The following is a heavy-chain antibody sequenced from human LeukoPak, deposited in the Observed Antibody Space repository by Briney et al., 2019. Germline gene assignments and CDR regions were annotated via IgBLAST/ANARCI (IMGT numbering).Heavy chain of an antibody. CDR1: GGSISSGNW. J-gene: IGHJ4*02. Sequence: PSGTLSLTCAVSGGSISSGNWWSWVRQPPGKGLEWIGEIYHSGSTNYNPSLKSRVTISVDRSKNQFSLRLSSVTAADTAVYYCARRDSSGWYDFDYWGQGTLVTVSS. CDR3: ARRDSSGWYDFDY. CDR2: IYHSGST. D-gene: IGHD6-19*01. V-gene: IGHV4-4*02.